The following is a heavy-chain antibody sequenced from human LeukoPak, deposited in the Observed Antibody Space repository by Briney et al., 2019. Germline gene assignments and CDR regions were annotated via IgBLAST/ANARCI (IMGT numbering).Heavy chain of an antibody. V-gene: IGHV1-18*01. Sequence: ASVKVSCKASGYTFTSCGISWVREAPGQGLEWMGWISAYNGNTNYAQKLQGRVTMTTDTPTSTAYMELRSLRSDDTSVYYCARESALPRIAAAGTSIDHWGQGTLVAVSS. D-gene: IGHD6-13*01. J-gene: IGHJ4*02. CDR2: ISAYNGNT. CDR3: ARESALPRIAAAGTSIDH. CDR1: GYTFTSCG.